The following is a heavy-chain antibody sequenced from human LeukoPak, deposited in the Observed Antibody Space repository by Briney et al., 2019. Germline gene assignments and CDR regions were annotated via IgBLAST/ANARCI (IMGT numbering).Heavy chain of an antibody. Sequence: PGGSLRLSCAASGFTFRDYYMTWIRQPPGKGLEWIGSIYYSGSTYYNPSLKSRVTISVDTSKNQFSLKLSSVTAADTAVYYCARIVGYSYGYSDYWGQGTLVTVSS. CDR3: ARIVGYSYGYSDY. V-gene: IGHV4-38-2*01. CDR2: IYYSGST. J-gene: IGHJ4*02. CDR1: GFTFRDYY. D-gene: IGHD5-18*01.